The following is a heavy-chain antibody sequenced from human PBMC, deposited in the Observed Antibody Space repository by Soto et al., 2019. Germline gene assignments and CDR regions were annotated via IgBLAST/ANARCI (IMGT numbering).Heavy chain of an antibody. CDR3: ARGRYCLTGRFFPNWFDS. CDR1: GHSISNLTYF. CDR2: IYKSATN. Sequence: SETLSLTCSVSGHSISNLTYFWAWIRQPPGHALECIVYIYKSATNYDKQSIESRVAISVDTSKSQSSLNVASVTVAATAVYFCARGRYCLTGRFFPNWFDSWGQGALVTVAS. J-gene: IGHJ5*01. V-gene: IGHV4-30-4*01. D-gene: IGHD7-27*01.